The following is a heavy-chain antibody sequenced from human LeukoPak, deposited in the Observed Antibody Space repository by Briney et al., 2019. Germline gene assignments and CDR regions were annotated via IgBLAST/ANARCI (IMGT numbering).Heavy chain of an antibody. CDR1: GFTFSSYW. J-gene: IGHJ4*02. CDR3: IYTSSGGTFDY. CDR2: IKQDGSEK. V-gene: IGHV3-7*01. Sequence: PGGSLRLSCAASGFTFSSYWMSWVRQAPGKGLEWVANIKQDGSEKYYVDSVKGRFTISRDKAKNSLYLQMNTLRAEDTAVYYCIYTSSGGTFDYWGQGTLVTVSS. D-gene: IGHD6-6*01.